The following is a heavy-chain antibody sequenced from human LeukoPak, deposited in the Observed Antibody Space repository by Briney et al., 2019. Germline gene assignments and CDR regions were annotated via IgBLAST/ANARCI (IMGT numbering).Heavy chain of an antibody. CDR1: GFTFSSYG. CDR3: ARAKSSSWYDY. CDR2: ISYDGSNK. J-gene: IGHJ4*02. D-gene: IGHD6-13*01. V-gene: IGHV3-30*03. Sequence: GGSLRLSCAASGFTFSSYGMHWVRQAPGKGLEWVAVISYDGSNKYYADSVKGRFTISRDNSKNTLYLQMNSLRAEDTAVYYCARAKSSSWYDYWGQGTLVTVSS.